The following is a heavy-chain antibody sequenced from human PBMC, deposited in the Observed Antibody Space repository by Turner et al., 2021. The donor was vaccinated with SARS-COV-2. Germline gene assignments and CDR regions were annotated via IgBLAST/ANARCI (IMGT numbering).Heavy chain of an antibody. CDR3: ARWSRVGATGGIDY. D-gene: IGHD1-26*01. J-gene: IGHJ4*02. CDR2: GSAFNGYT. Sequence: QVQLVQSGAEVKKPEASVKLSCKASGYTFTGYGISWVRQAPGQGLEWMGWGSAFNGYTTYAPKLQDRVAMTTDTSTTTAYMELRNLRSDDTALYYGARWSRVGATGGIDYWGQGTLVTFSS. V-gene: IGHV1-18*04. CDR1: GYTFTGYG.